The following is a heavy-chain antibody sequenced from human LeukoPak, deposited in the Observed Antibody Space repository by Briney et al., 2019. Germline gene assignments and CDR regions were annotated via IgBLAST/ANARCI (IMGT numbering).Heavy chain of an antibody. CDR1: GYTFTSYD. Sequence: ASVKVSCKASGYTFTSYDINWVRQAPGQGLEWMGWINPNSGGTNYAQKFQGRVTMTRDTSISTAYMELSRLRSDDTAVYYCARVRWFGDPASLYWGQGTLVTVSS. J-gene: IGHJ4*02. CDR3: ARVRWFGDPASLY. CDR2: INPNSGGT. D-gene: IGHD3-10*01. V-gene: IGHV1-2*02.